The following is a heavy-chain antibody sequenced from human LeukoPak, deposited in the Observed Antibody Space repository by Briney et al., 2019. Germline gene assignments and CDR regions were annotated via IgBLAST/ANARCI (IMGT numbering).Heavy chain of an antibody. CDR2: IKQDGSEK. Sequence: PGGSLRLSCAASGFSFGSSWMSWVRQAPGKGLEWVANIKQDGSEKHYVDSAKGRFTISRDNAKNSLFLQMNSLRAEDTAVYYCARQLGYCSDGSCYFPYWGQGTLVTVSS. CDR1: GFSFGSSW. D-gene: IGHD2-15*01. V-gene: IGHV3-7*03. J-gene: IGHJ4*02. CDR3: ARQLGYCSDGSCYFPY.